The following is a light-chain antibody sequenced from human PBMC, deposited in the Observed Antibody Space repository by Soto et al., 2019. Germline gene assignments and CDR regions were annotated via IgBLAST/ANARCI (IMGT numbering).Light chain of an antibody. CDR2: AAS. V-gene: IGKV1-39*01. CDR3: QQSYSTPPYT. Sequence: DIQMTQSPSSLSASVGDRVTITCRASQSISSYLNWYQQKPGKAPKLLIYAASSLQSGVPSRFSGSGSGTYFTLTISSLQPEDFATYYCQQSYSTPPYTFGRGTKLEIK. CDR1: QSISSY. J-gene: IGKJ2*01.